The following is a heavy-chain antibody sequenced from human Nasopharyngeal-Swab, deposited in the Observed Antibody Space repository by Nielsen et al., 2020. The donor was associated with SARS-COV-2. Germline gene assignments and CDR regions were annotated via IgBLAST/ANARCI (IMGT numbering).Heavy chain of an antibody. J-gene: IGHJ6*02. V-gene: IGHV3-21*01. CDR2: ISSSSSYI. CDR1: GFTFSSYS. D-gene: IGHD1-14*01. Sequence: GGSLRLSCAASGFTFSSYSMNRVRQAPGKGLEWVSSISSSSSYIYYADSVKGRFTISRDNAKNSLYLQMNSLRAEDTAVYYCATGEPNYYYYYGMDVWGQGTTVTVSS. CDR3: ATGEPNYYYYYGMDV.